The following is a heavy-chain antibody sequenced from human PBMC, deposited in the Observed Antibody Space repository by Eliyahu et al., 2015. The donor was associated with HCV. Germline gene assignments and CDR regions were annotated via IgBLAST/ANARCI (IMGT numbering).Heavy chain of an antibody. CDR2: IYSGGST. D-gene: IGHD2-15*01. CDR3: ARDPGYCSGGSCPHV. V-gene: IGHV3-53*01. Sequence: EVQLVESGGGLIQPGGSLRLSCAASGFTVSSNYMGWVRQAPGKGLEWVSVIYSGGSTYYADSVKGRFTISRDNSKNTLYLQMNSLRAEDTAVYYCARDPGYCSGGSCPHVWGQGTTVTVSS. CDR1: GFTVSSNY. J-gene: IGHJ6*02.